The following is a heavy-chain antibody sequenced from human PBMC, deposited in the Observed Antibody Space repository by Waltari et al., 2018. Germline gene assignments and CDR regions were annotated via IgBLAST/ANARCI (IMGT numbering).Heavy chain of an antibody. D-gene: IGHD2-21*02. V-gene: IGHV4-30-2*01. CDR3: ARTVVVTAHFDY. Sequence: QLQLQESGSGLVKPSQTLSLTCAVSGGSISSGGYSWRWIRQPPGKGLEWIGYIYHSGSTYYNPSLKSRVTISVDRSKNQFSLKLSSVTAADTAVYYCARTVVVTAHFDYWGQGTLVTVSS. J-gene: IGHJ4*02. CDR2: IYHSGST. CDR1: GGSISSGGYS.